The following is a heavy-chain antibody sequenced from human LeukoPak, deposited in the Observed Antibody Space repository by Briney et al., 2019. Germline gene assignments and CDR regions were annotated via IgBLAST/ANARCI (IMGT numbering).Heavy chain of an antibody. CDR3: AKHYDSSGYYYVN. D-gene: IGHD3-22*01. V-gene: IGHV3-21*04. CDR2: ISSSSSYI. CDR1: GFTFSSYS. J-gene: IGHJ4*02. Sequence: GGSLRLSCAASGFTFSSYSMNWVRQAPGKGLEWVSSISSSSSYIYYSDSVKGRFTISRDNAKNSLYLQMNSLRAEDTAVYYCAKHYDSSGYYYVNWGQGTLVTVSS.